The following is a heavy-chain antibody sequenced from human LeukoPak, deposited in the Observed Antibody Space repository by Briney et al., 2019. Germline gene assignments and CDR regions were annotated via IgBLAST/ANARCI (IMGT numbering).Heavy chain of an antibody. D-gene: IGHD3-22*01. J-gene: IGHJ4*02. CDR3: AIHYYDSSGYSYYFDY. CDR2: IIPIFGTA. CDR1: GGTFSSYA. Sequence: SVKVSCKASGGTFSSYAISWVRQAPGHGLEWMGGIIPIFGTANYAQKFQGRVTITADESTSTAYMELSSLRSEDTAVYYCAIHYYDSSGYSYYFDYWGQGTLVTVSS. V-gene: IGHV1-69*01.